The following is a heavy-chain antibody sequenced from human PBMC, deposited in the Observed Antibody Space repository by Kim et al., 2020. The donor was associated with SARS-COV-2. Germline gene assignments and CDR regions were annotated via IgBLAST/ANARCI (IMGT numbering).Heavy chain of an antibody. CDR1: GFTVSSDY. CDR3: ARPASGGAEADY. CDR2: IYSGGTT. D-gene: IGHD3-10*01. V-gene: IGHV3-53*01. Sequence: GGSLRLSCAASGFTVSSDYMSWVRQAPGKGLEWVSIIYSGGTTYYEASVKGRVTISRDNSKNTMYLQMNSLRAEDTAVYYCARPASGGAEADYWGQGTL. J-gene: IGHJ4*02.